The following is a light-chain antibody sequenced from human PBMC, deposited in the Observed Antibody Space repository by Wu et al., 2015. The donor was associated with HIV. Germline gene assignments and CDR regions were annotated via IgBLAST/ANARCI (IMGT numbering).Light chain of an antibody. J-gene: IGKJ1*01. CDR3: LQNYYYPWT. CDR1: QDIENE. CDR2: AAS. V-gene: IGKV1-6*01. Sequence: AIQMTQSPSSLSASVGDRVTITCRASQDIENELGWYQQKPGKVPKLLIYAASSLQSGVPSRFSGSGSGTHFTLTINGLQPEDFATYYCLQNYYYPWTFGQGTKVEIE.